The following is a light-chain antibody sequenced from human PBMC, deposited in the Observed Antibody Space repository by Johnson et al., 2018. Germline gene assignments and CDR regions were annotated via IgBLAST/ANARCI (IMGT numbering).Light chain of an antibody. CDR1: SSNIGNNY. CDR3: GTWDSSLSAGNV. Sequence: QSVLTQPPSVSAAPGQKVTISCSGSSSNIGNNYVSWYQQLAGTAPTLLIYENNKRPSGIPDRFSGSKSGTSATLGITGLQTGDEADYYCGTWDSSLSAGNVFGTGTKVTVL. V-gene: IGLV1-51*02. CDR2: ENN. J-gene: IGLJ1*01.